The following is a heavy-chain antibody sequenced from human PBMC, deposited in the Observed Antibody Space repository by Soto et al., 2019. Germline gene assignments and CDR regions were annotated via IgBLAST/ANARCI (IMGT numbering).Heavy chain of an antibody. CDR2: INPATGAA. CDR3: AIGGGVGVAGSAAFDM. CDR1: GYPVTAYY. Sequence: QLHLVQSGAVVKKPGASVTVSCSASGYPVTAYYMHWVRQAPGRGLEWMGGINPATGAAKYTQTFQGRGTMTCDTATSTVFMEMSGLTSEDTAVFYCAIGGGVGVAGSAAFDMWGQGTLVTVSS. D-gene: IGHD3-3*01. V-gene: IGHV1-2*02. J-gene: IGHJ3*02.